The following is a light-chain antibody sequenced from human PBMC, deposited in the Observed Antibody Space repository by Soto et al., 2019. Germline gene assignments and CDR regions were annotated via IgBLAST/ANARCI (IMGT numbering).Light chain of an antibody. V-gene: IGKV3-11*01. J-gene: IGKJ2*01. CDR1: QNIYTY. CDR3: QQRSNWPGT. Sequence: TVLTQSPAILSLSPGERATLSCRASQNIYTYLAWYQQKPGQAPRLLIYDASNRATGIPTRFSGSGSGTDFTLTISSLEPEDFAVYYCQQRSNWPGTFGQGTKLEI. CDR2: DAS.